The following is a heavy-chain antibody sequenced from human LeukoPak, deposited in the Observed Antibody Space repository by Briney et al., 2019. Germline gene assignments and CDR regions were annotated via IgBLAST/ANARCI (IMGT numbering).Heavy chain of an antibody. CDR2: IYSGGST. CDR1: GFTVSSNY. V-gene: IGHV3-53*01. CDR3: ARAYYDSSGLDAFDI. Sequence: GGSLRLSCAASGFTVSSNYMSWVRQAPGKGLEWVSVIYSGGSTYYADSVKGRFTISRDNSKNTLYLQMNSLRAEDTAVYYCARAYYDSSGLDAFDILGQGTMVTVSS. D-gene: IGHD3-22*01. J-gene: IGHJ3*02.